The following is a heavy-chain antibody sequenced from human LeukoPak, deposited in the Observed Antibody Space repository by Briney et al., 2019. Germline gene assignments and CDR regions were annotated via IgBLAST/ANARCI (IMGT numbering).Heavy chain of an antibody. CDR1: GFTFSSYW. CDR3: TRDFKYSSDY. J-gene: IGHJ4*02. D-gene: IGHD6-6*01. Sequence: PGGSLRLSCAASGFTFSSYWMHWVRQAPGKGLVWVSLIKSDGRSTSYADSVKGRFTISRDNAKNTVYLQMNSLRVEDTAVYYCTRDFKYSSDYWGQGTLVTVS. CDR2: IKSDGRST. V-gene: IGHV3-74*01.